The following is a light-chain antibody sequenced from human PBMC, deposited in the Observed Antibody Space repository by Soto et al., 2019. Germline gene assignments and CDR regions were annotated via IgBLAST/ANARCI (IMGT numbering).Light chain of an antibody. CDR1: QSISGNY. CDR2: GAT. CDR3: QQYVNSVT. J-gene: IGKJ5*01. V-gene: IGKV3-20*01. Sequence: EIVVTQSPGTLSLSPGERATLSCRASQSISGNYLAWYQQKPGQAPGLLIYGATNRATGIPERFSGSGSGTDFTLTISRLEPQDSAMYYCQQYVNSVTFGQGTRLEIK.